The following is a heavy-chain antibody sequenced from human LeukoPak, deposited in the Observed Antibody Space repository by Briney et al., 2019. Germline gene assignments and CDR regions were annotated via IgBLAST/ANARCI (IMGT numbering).Heavy chain of an antibody. J-gene: IGHJ5*02. CDR2: IRYDGSNK. D-gene: IGHD3-10*01. CDR1: GFTFSGYG. V-gene: IGHV3-30*02. Sequence: PGGSLRLSCAASGFTFSGYGMHWVRQAPGKGLEWVAFIRYDGSNKYYADSVKGRFTISRDNSKNTLYLQMNSLRAEDTAVYYCAKDRPPMGPTRLDPWGQGTLVTVSS. CDR3: AKDRPPMGPTRLDP.